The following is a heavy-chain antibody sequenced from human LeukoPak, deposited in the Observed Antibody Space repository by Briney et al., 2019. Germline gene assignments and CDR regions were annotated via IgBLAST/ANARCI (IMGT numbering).Heavy chain of an antibody. V-gene: IGHV1-46*01. CDR3: ARARTMVTGQYYYGMDV. CDR2: INPSGGST. D-gene: IGHD5-18*01. J-gene: IGHJ6*02. Sequence: ASVKVSCKASGYTFTSYYMHWVRQAPGQGLEWMGIINPSGGSTSYAQKFQGRVTMTRDTSTSTVYMELSSLRSEDTAVYYCARARTMVTGQYYYGMDVWGQGTTVTVSS. CDR1: GYTFTSYY.